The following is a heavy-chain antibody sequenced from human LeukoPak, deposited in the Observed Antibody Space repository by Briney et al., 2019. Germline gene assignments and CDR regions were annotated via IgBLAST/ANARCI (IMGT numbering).Heavy chain of an antibody. CDR2: INHSGST. D-gene: IGHD3-3*01. CDR3: ARGGARFTIFGVVRFDY. J-gene: IGHJ4*02. V-gene: IGHV4-34*01. Sequence: PSETLSLTCAVYGGSFSGYYWSWIRQPPGKGLEWIGEINHSGSTNYNPSLKSRVTISVDTSKNQFSLKLSSVTAADTAVYYCARGGARFTIFGVVRFDYWGRGTLVTVSS. CDR1: GGSFSGYY.